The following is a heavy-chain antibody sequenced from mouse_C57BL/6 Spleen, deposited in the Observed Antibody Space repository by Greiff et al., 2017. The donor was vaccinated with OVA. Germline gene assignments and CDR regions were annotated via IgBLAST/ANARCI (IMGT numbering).Heavy chain of an antibody. D-gene: IGHD2-5*01. CDR3: AREGRYSNSYAMDY. V-gene: IGHV5-12*01. CDR2: ISNGGGST. Sequence: EVQRVEPGGGLVQPGGSLKLSCAASGFTFSDYYMYWVRQTPEKRLEWVAYISNGGGSTYYPDTVKGRFTISRDNTKNTLDLQMNRLKSEYTAMYYGAREGRYSNSYAMDYWGQGTSVTVSS. J-gene: IGHJ4*01. CDR1: GFTFSDYY.